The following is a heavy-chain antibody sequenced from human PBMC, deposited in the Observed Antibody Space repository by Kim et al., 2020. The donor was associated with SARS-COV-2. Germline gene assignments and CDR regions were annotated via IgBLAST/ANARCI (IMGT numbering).Heavy chain of an antibody. CDR3: ANSAAY. V-gene: IGHV3-53*01. J-gene: IGHJ4*02. D-gene: IGHD2-15*01. CDR1: GFTVGNNY. CDR2: IYSGGST. Sequence: GGSLRLSCAASGFTVGNNYMRWVRQAPGKGLEWVSLIYSGGSTYYADSVKGRFTISRDSSNNTLYLQMNSLRVEDTAVYYCANSAAYWGQGTLVTVSS.